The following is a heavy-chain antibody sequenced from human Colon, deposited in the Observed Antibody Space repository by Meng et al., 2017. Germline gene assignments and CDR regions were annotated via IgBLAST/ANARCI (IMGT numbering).Heavy chain of an antibody. Sequence: GESLKISCAASGFTFSNYEMNWVRQSPGKGLEWISYIRSAGSATNYADSVKGRFTISRDNAKNSLYLQMNSLRAEDTAVYFCARGIRTFGGVVVTPQYLDYWGQGILVTVSS. CDR3: ARGIRTFGGVVVTPQYLDY. CDR1: GFTFSNYE. CDR2: IRSAGSAT. V-gene: IGHV3-48*03. D-gene: IGHD3-16*02. J-gene: IGHJ4*02.